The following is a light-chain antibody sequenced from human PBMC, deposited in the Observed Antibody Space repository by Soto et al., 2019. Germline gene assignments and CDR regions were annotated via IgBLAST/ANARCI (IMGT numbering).Light chain of an antibody. J-gene: IGKJ1*01. CDR2: KSS. V-gene: IGKV1-5*03. CDR1: QNIDIY. CDR3: QQYGRHWT. Sequence: DIQVTQSPSTLSASVGDTVTITCRAGQNIDIYMAWYQQKPGKAPKLLIYKSSSLESGVPSRFSGSGSGTECTLTISSLQPDDFATYYCQQYGRHWTFGQGTKVEI.